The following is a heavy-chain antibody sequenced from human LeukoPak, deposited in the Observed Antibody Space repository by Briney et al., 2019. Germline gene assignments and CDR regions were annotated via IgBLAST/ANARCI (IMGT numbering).Heavy chain of an antibody. CDR2: IGGSGYTT. CDR3: ARGGEDFESNDYIKSFDY. Sequence: GGSLRLSCSGSGFTFNSYAMSRVRQAPGKGLEWVSAIGGSGYTTYYADSVKGRFTISRDNSKNTLYLQMNSLRAEDTAVYYCARGGEDFESNDYIKSFDYWGQGTLVTVSS. J-gene: IGHJ4*02. CDR1: GFTFNSYA. D-gene: IGHD3-16*01. V-gene: IGHV3-23*01.